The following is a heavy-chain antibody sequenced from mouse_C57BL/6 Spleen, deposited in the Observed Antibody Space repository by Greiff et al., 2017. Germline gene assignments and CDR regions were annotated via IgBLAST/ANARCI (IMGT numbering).Heavy chain of an antibody. CDR3: VRQDTGAMDY. CDR1: GFSFNTYA. D-gene: IGHD3-3*01. Sequence: GGGLVQPKGSLKLSCSASGFSFNTYAMNWVRQAPGKGLDWVARIKSKSNNYATYYADSVKDRFTISRDDSESMLYLQMNNVKTEATAMYYCVRQDTGAMDYWGQGTTVTVSS. CDR2: IKSKSNNYAT. V-gene: IGHV10-1*01. J-gene: IGHJ4*01.